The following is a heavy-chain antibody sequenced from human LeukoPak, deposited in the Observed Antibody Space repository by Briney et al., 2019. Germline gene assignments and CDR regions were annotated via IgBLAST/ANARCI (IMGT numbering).Heavy chain of an antibody. CDR3: AKNRDRGVPTYYYDSSGSSHFDL. CDR1: GFTFSKYA. D-gene: IGHD3-22*01. V-gene: IGHV3-30*18. Sequence: GGSLRLSCAASGFTFSKYAMSWVRQAPGKGLEWVAVISYDGSNKYYADSVKGRFTISRDNSKNTLYLQMNSLRAEDTAVYYCAKNRDRGVPTYYYDSSGSSHFDLWGRGTLVTVSS. J-gene: IGHJ2*01. CDR2: ISYDGSNK.